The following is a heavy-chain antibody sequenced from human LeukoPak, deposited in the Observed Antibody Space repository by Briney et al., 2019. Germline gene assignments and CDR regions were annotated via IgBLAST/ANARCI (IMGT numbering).Heavy chain of an antibody. V-gene: IGHV1-18*01. CDR2: ISAYNGNT. CDR1: GYTFTSYG. J-gene: IGHJ4*02. CDR3: ASGSYGPGYFDY. D-gene: IGHD1-26*01. Sequence: GASVKVSCKASGYTFTSYGINWVRQAPGQGLEWMGWISAYNGNTNYAQKFQGRVTLTTDTSTSTVYMELRSLRSDDTAVYYCASGSYGPGYFDYWGQGTLVTVSS.